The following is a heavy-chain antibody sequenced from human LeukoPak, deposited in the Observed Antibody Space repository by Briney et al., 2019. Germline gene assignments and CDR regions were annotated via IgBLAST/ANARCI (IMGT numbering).Heavy chain of an antibody. V-gene: IGHV3-7*01. D-gene: IGHD7-27*01. CDR3: AKDKTGYYFDY. CDR1: GFTFSSYW. J-gene: IGHJ4*02. CDR2: IKQDGSEK. Sequence: GGSLRLSCAASGFTFSSYWMSWVRQAPGKGLEWVANIKQDGSEKYYVDSVKGRFTISRDNAKNSLYLQMNSLRAEDTAVYYCAKDKTGYYFDYWGQGTLVTVSS.